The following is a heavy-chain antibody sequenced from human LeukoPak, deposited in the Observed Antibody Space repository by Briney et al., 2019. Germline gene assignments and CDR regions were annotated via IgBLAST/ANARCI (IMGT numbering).Heavy chain of an antibody. CDR3: ARDGLYDSNGSCDY. V-gene: IGHV3-33*01. CDR2: IWYDGSNK. Sequence: GGSLRLSCAASGFTFSSYGMPWVRQAPGKGLEWVAVIWYDGSNKYYADSVKGRFTISRDNSKNTLYLQMNSLRAEDTAVYYCARDGLYDSNGSCDYWGQGTLVTVSS. J-gene: IGHJ4*02. CDR1: GFTFSSYG. D-gene: IGHD3-22*01.